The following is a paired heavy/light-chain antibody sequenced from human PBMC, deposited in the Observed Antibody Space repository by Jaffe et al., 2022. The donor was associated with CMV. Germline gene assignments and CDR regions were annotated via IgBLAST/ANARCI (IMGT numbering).Light chain of an antibody. V-gene: IGKV1-NL1*01. CDR1: QDIDNS. CDR3: QQYFYWRT. CDR2: AAS. Sequence: DIQMTQSPSSLSASVGDRVTITCRASQDIDNSVAWYQQIPGQAPKLLIYAASTLASGSPSRFTGSGSGTNYTLTITSLQPEDFASYFCQQYFYWRTFGQGTKVEIK. J-gene: IGKJ1*01.
Heavy chain of an antibody. CDR3: ARDQYGWSHVDY. D-gene: IGHD6-19*01. Sequence: EVQLVESGGGLVKPGGSLRLSCAASGFTFNSYTMNWVRQAPGKGLEWVSYISGAGNNIYYANSVKGRFTISRDNAENSLYLQMDSLRVEDTAVYYCARDQYGWSHVDYWGQGTLVTVSS. CDR1: GFTFNSYT. J-gene: IGHJ4*02. V-gene: IGHV3-21*05. CDR2: ISGAGNNI.